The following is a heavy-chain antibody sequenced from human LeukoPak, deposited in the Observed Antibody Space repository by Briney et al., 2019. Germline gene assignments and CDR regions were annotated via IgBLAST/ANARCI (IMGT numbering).Heavy chain of an antibody. CDR1: GFTLSSYW. CDR3: AKRYFDL. CDR2: IKQDGSEK. V-gene: IGHV3-7*03. J-gene: IGHJ2*01. Sequence: GSLSLSCAASGFTLSSYWMNWVRQAPGKGLEWVANIKQDGSEKYYVDSVKGRFTISRDNAKNSLYLQMNSLRAEDTAVYYCAKRYFDLWGRGTLVTVSS.